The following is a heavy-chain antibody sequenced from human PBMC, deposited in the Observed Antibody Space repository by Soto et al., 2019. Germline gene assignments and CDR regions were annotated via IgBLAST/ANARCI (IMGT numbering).Heavy chain of an antibody. CDR1: GFTFSSYG. Sequence: GGSLRLSCAASGFTFSSYGMHWVRQAPGKGLEWVAVISYDGSNKYYADSVKGRFTISRDNSKSTLYLQMNSLRAEDTAVYYCAKPPLRGGPYPDYWGQGTLVTVSS. CDR3: AKPPLRGGPYPDY. J-gene: IGHJ4*02. V-gene: IGHV3-30*18. D-gene: IGHD3-16*01. CDR2: ISYDGSNK.